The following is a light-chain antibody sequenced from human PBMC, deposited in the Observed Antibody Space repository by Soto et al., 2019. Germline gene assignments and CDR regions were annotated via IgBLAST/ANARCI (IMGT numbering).Light chain of an antibody. CDR3: QQSDSTPYT. V-gene: IGKV1-39*01. CDR2: AEY. Sequence: DIQMTQSPSSLSASVGDRVTITCRASQSISSYLNWYQQKPGKAPKLLIYAEYSLQSGVPSRFSGSGSGADFPVTISSLQREDFATYCFQQSDSTPYTCGQGTKLEIK. J-gene: IGKJ2*01. CDR1: QSISSY.